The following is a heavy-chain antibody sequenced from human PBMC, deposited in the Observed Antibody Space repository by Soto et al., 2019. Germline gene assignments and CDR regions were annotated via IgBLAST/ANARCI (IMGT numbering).Heavy chain of an antibody. Sequence: SETLSLTCAVYGGSFSGYYWSWIRQPPGKGLEWIGEINHSGSTNYNPSLKSRVTISVDTSKNQFSLKLSSVTAADTAVYYCARDKARPGMLYYYGMDVWGQGTTVTVSS. J-gene: IGHJ6*02. CDR3: ARDKARPGMLYYYGMDV. V-gene: IGHV4-34*01. CDR1: GGSFSGYY. D-gene: IGHD6-6*01. CDR2: INHSGST.